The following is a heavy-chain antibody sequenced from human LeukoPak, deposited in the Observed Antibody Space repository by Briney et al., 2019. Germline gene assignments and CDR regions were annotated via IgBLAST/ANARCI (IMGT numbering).Heavy chain of an antibody. J-gene: IGHJ4*02. CDR1: GVTFSNAW. D-gene: IGHD1-26*01. Sequence: GGSLTLSCAASGVTFSNAWWCCLRQAPGEGVVWVVGIRSDADGWTTDYAEPVKDRFTISRDDSNNTLFLQMNSLKTEDTAVYYCTTDLRWELSPLDYWGQGTLVTVSS. V-gene: IGHV3-15*01. CDR2: IRSDADGWTT. CDR3: TTDLRWELSPLDY.